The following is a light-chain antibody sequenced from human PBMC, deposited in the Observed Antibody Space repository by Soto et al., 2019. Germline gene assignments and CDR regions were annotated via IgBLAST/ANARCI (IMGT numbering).Light chain of an antibody. V-gene: IGKV1-39*01. Sequence: DIQMTQSPSSLSASVGDRVTITCRASQSISSSLNWYQQKPGKAPKLLIYAASSLQSGVPSRFSGSGSGTDFALTISSLQPEDFATYYCHQSYSTPPWTFGQGTKVEIK. CDR1: QSISSS. CDR3: HQSYSTPPWT. J-gene: IGKJ1*01. CDR2: AAS.